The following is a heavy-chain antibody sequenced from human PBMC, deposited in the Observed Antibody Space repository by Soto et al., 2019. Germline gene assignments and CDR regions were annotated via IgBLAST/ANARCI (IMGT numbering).Heavy chain of an antibody. J-gene: IGHJ4*02. CDR3: ARDREYSGYDY. Sequence: LRLSCAASGFTFSSYEMNWVRQAPGKGLEWVSYISSSGSTIYYADSVKGRFTISRDNAKNSLYLQMNSLRAEDTAVYYCARDREYSGYDYWGQGTLVSVSS. CDR1: GFTFSSYE. CDR2: ISSSGSTI. V-gene: IGHV3-48*03. D-gene: IGHD5-12*01.